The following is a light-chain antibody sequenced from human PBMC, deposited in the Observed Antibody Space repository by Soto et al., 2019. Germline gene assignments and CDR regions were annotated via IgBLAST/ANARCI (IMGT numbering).Light chain of an antibody. V-gene: IGKV1-9*01. CDR2: AAS. CDR3: QQLNDYPRT. Sequence: DIQLTQSPSFLSASVGDRVTITCRASQEISSYLAWYQQKPGRAPKLLIYAASTLQSGVPSRFSGSGSGTEFSLTISSLQPEDFATYYCQQLNDYPRTFGPGTKVDIK. J-gene: IGKJ3*01. CDR1: QEISSY.